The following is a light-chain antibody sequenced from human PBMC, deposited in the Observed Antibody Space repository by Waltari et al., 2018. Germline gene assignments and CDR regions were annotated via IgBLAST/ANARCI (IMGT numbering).Light chain of an antibody. CDR1: ENIGSY. CDR3: QHTFETPYS. V-gene: IGKV1-39*01. CDR2: ATS. J-gene: IGKJ2*01. Sequence: DIQMTQSPSSLSASIGDRVTITCRASENIGSYLNWYQQRPGEAPKPLIYATSTLQTEVPSRFSGSGSRTDFTLTISSLQPEDFATYYCQHTFETPYSFGQGTKLESK.